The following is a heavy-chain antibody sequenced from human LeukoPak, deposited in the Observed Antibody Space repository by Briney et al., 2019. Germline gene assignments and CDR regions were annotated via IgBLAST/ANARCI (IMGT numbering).Heavy chain of an antibody. CDR3: ASRSSVAASGPG. J-gene: IGHJ4*02. Sequence: GGSLRLSCAASGFTFSSFWMSWVRQAPGKGLEWVASIKDDGSEKFYVDSVKGRFTISRDNAKNSLYLQMNSLRAEDTALYYCASRSSVAASGPGWGQGTLVTVSS. CDR2: IKDDGSEK. D-gene: IGHD2-15*01. V-gene: IGHV3-7*01. CDR1: GFTFSSFW.